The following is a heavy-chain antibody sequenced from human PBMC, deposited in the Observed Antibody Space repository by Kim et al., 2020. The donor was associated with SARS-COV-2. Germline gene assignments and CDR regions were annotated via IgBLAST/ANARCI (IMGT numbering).Heavy chain of an antibody. Sequence: NNNPSHKSRVTISVDTSKNQFSLKLSSVTAADTAVYYGATGERTTVTYYWGQGTLVTVSS. D-gene: IGHD4-17*01. CDR3: ATGERTTVTYY. V-gene: IGHV4-4*09. J-gene: IGHJ4*02.